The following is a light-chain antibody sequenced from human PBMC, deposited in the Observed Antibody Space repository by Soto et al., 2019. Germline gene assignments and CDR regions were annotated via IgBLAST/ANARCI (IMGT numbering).Light chain of an antibody. J-gene: IGKJ1*01. V-gene: IGKV1-5*03. CDR2: KAS. CDR3: QQYSYYAT. CDR1: QSIDNW. Sequence: DIEMTQSPSTLSAAVGDRVTITCRASQSIDNWVAWYQQKPGKAPKLLIYKASTLESGVPSRFSGSGSGTDFTLTVTSLQPEDFATYYCQQYSYYATFGQGTKVEIK.